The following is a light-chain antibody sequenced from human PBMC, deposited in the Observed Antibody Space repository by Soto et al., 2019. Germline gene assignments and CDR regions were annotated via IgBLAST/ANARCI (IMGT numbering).Light chain of an antibody. J-gene: IGLJ3*02. CDR1: SSDVGGYNY. V-gene: IGLV2-14*01. CDR3: SSYTSSSTPLV. CDR2: AVT. Sequence: QSALTQPASVSGSPGQSITLSFTGTSSDVGGYNYVSWYQQHPGKAPQPMIYAVTNRPSGVSNRFSGSKSGNTASLTLSGLQAEDEDEYYCSSYTSSSTPLVFGGGTKLTVL.